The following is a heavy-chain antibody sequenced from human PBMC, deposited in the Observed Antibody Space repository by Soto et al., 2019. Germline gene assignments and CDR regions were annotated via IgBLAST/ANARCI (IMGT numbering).Heavy chain of an antibody. J-gene: IGHJ4*02. CDR3: AKGLGIAAAGTGDY. CDR1: GFTFSSYG. CDR2: ISYDGSNK. V-gene: IGHV3-30*18. D-gene: IGHD6-13*01. Sequence: LRLSCAASGFTFSSYGMHWVRQAPGKGLEWVAVISYDGSNKYYADSVKGRFTISRDNSKNTLYLQMNSLRAEDTAVYYCAKGLGIAAAGTGDYWGQGTLVTV.